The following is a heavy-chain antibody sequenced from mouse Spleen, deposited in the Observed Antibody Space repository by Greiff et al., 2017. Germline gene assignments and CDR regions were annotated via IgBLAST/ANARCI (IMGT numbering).Heavy chain of an antibody. D-gene: IGHD2-3*01. CDR3: ARHGGYYVRSYAMDY. CDR1: GFSLTSYG. CDR2: IWSDGST. Sequence: QVQLKESGPGLVAPSQSLSITCTVSGFSLTSYGVHWVRQPPGKGLEWLVVIWSDGSTTYNSALKSRLSISKDNSKSQVFLKMNSLQTDDTAMYYCARHGGYYVRSYAMDYWGQGTSVTVSS. J-gene: IGHJ4*01. V-gene: IGHV2-6-1*01.